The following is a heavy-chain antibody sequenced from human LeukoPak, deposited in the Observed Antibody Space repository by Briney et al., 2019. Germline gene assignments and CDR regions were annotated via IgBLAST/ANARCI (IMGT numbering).Heavy chain of an antibody. CDR3: ARHPHENNAFDI. V-gene: IGHV4-4*07. CDR1: GGSISSYY. D-gene: IGHD2/OR15-2a*01. CDR2: IYSSGTT. Sequence: SETLSLTCSVSGGSISSYYCSWIRQPAGKGLEWIGRIYSSGTTNYNPSLKSRATMSVDMSKNQFSLNLTAVTPTGTAVYFVARHPHENNAFDIWGQGTMVTVSS. J-gene: IGHJ3*02.